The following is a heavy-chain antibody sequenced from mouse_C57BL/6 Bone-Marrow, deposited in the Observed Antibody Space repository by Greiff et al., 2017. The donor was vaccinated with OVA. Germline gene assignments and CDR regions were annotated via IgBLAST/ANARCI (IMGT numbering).Heavy chain of an antibody. D-gene: IGHD1-1*01. J-gene: IGHJ1*03. CDR1: GYTFTTYP. CDR3: ARGHYGSSYWYFDV. CDR2: FHPYNDDT. Sequence: VQLQQSGAELVKPGASVKMSCKASGYTFTTYPVEWMKQNHGKSLEWIGNFHPYNDDTKYNEKFKGKATLTVEKSSSTVYLELSRLTSDDSAVYYCARGHYGSSYWYFDVWGTGTTVTVSS. V-gene: IGHV1-47*01.